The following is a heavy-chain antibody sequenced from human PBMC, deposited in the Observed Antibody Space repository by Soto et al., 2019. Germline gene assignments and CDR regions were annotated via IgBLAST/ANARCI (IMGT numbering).Heavy chain of an antibody. CDR2: IYYSGST. V-gene: IGHV4-59*08. CDR3: ARTVLGPDILADQFVDYYYCMDV. J-gene: IGHJ6*02. Sequence: SETLSLTCTVSGDSMTYSYWSWIRLLPGKGLEWVGYIYYSGSTSYNPSLRRRVIMSVDTSKRQFSLQLKSVTAADTAIYYCARTVLGPDILADQFVDYYYCMDVWGQGTTVTVSS. D-gene: IGHD3-9*01. CDR1: GDSMTYSY.